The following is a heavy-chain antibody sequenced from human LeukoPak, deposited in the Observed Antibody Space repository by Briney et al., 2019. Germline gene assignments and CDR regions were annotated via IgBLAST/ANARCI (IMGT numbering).Heavy chain of an antibody. CDR3: AKSRSSFYGDYPDAFDI. D-gene: IGHD4-17*01. CDR2: ISYDGSNK. V-gene: IGHV3-30*18. J-gene: IGHJ3*02. CDR1: GFTFSSYG. Sequence: GGSLRLSCAASGFTFSSYGMHWVRQVPGKGLEWVAVISYDGSNKYYADSVKGRFTISRDNSKNTLYLQMNSLRAEDTAVYYCAKSRSSFYGDYPDAFDIWGQGTMVTVSS.